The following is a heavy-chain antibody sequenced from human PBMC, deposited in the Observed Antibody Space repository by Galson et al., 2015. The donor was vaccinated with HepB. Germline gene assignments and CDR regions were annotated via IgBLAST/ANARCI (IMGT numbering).Heavy chain of an antibody. Sequence: SLRLSCAASGFTFSDYYMTWVRQAPGKGLEWVSVITEGGGSTYYADSVKGRFIVSRDNSKNALYLQMNSLRVEDTAVYYCAKAPGDILYYMDVWGKGTTVTVSS. CDR1: GFTFSDYY. CDR2: ITEGGGST. V-gene: IGHV3-23*01. J-gene: IGHJ6*03. D-gene: IGHD3-10*01. CDR3: AKAPGDILYYMDV.